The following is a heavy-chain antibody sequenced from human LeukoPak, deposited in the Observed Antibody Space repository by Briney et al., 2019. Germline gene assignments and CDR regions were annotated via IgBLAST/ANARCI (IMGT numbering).Heavy chain of an antibody. J-gene: IGHJ5*02. CDR2: IYWNDDK. CDR1: GFSLRTRGVG. CDR3: THSPSRDDNWFDL. Sequence: SGPTLVKPTQTLTLTCTFSGFSLRTRGVGVGWIRQPPGKALEWLSLIYWNDDKRYSPSLKSRLTISKDTSQTHVVLPMTNMDPVTPATYSCTHSPSRDDNWFDLWGQGTLVTVSS. V-gene: IGHV2-5*01. D-gene: IGHD5-24*01.